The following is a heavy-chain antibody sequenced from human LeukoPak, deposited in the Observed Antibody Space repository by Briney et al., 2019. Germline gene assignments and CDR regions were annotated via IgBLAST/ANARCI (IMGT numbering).Heavy chain of an antibody. CDR3: AKELVIVVVVAATAFDY. CDR2: ISGSGTST. J-gene: IGHJ4*02. D-gene: IGHD2-15*01. V-gene: IGHV3-23*01. Sequence: PGGSLRLSCTASGYTFNSYAMSWVRQAPGKGLEWVSGISGSGTSTYYADSVKGRFTISRDNSKNTLYLQMNSLRAEDTAVYYCAKELVIVVVVAATAFDYWGQGTLVTVSS. CDR1: GYTFNSYA.